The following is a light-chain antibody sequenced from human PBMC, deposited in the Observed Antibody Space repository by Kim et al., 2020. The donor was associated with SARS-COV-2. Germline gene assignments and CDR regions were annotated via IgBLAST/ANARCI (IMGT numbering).Light chain of an antibody. CDR2: GAS. Sequence: ESVGERVTITCRASQGISNYLAWFQQKPGRVPKRLIYGASILQSGVPSRFSGGGSGTEFTLTISSLQPEDFATYYCQQHGNYPITFGQGTRLEIK. J-gene: IGKJ5*01. CDR3: QQHGNYPIT. V-gene: IGKV1-17*03. CDR1: QGISNY.